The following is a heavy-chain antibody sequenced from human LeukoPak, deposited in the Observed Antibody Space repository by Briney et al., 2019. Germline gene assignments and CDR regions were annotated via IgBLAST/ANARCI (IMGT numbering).Heavy chain of an antibody. D-gene: IGHD2-15*01. CDR2: INTNTGNP. CDR1: GYTFTYSP. Sequence: ASVKVSCKASGYTFTYSPIHWVRQAPGQGLEWMGWINTNTGNPTFAQGFTGRFVFSLDTSASTAYLQISSLKAEDTAVYYCARGMCSDGVCYFLADYWGQGTLVTVSS. V-gene: IGHV7-4-1*02. J-gene: IGHJ4*02. CDR3: ARGMCSDGVCYFLADY.